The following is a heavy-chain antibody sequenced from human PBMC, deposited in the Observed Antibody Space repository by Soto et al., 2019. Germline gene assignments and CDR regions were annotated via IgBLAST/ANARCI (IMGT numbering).Heavy chain of an antibody. D-gene: IGHD2-2*01. CDR1: GFTFSDHY. Sequence: ESGGGLVQPGGSLRLSCAASGFTFSDHYMDWVRQAPGKGLEWVGRTRNKANSYTTEYAASVKGRFTISRDDSKSSLYLQMNSLKTEDTAVYYCARGGYCSSTSCYRDYYGMDVWGQGTTVTVSS. V-gene: IGHV3-72*01. J-gene: IGHJ6*02. CDR3: ARGGYCSSTSCYRDYYGMDV. CDR2: TRNKANSYTT.